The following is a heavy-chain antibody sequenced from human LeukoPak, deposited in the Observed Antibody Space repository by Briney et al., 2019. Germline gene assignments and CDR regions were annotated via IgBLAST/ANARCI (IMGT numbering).Heavy chain of an antibody. J-gene: IGHJ6*03. CDR2: IYYSGST. CDR1: GGSISSYY. Sequence: SETLSLTCTVSGGSISSYYWSWIRQPPGKGLEWIGYIYYSGSTNYNPSLKSRVTISVDTSKNQFSLKLRSVTAADTAVYYCARGRYTMVRGVIGRDTDYYYYSYMDVWGKGTTVTISS. V-gene: IGHV4-59*01. CDR3: ARGRYTMVRGVIGRDTDYYYYSYMDV. D-gene: IGHD3-10*01.